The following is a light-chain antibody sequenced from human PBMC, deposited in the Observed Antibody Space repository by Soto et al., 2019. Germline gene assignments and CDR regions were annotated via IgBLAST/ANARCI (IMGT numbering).Light chain of an antibody. CDR3: QQYSSSPYT. CDR2: GAS. CDR1: QSVSSSY. Sequence: EIVLTQSPGTLSLSPGERATLSCRASQSVSSSYLAWYQQKPGQAPRLLIYGASSRATGIPDRFSGSGSGTDFTLTIRRLEPEDFALYYCQQYSSSPYTFGQGTKLEIK. V-gene: IGKV3-20*01. J-gene: IGKJ2*01.